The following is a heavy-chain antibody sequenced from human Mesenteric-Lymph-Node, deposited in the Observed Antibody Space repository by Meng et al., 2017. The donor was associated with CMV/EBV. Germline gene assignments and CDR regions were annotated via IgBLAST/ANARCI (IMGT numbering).Heavy chain of an antibody. CDR2: ISYDGSNK. CDR1: GFTFSSYA. CDR3: ARELQLAFDY. J-gene: IGHJ4*02. V-gene: IGHV3-30*04. Sequence: LSGAASGFTFSSYAMHWVRQAPGKGLEWVAVISYDGSNKYYADSVKGRFTISRDNSKNTLYLQMNSLRAEDTAVYYCARELQLAFDYWGQGTLVTVSS. D-gene: IGHD6-13*01.